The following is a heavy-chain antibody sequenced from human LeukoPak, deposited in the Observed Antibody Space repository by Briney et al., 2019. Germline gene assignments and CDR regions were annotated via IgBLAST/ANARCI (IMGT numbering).Heavy chain of an antibody. V-gene: IGHV3-21*01. D-gene: IGHD2-15*01. CDR1: GFTFSSYS. Sequence: SGGSLRLSCAASGFTFSSYSMNWVRQAPGKGLEWVSSISSSSSYIYYADSSKGRFTISRENAKNSLYLQMNSLRAEDTAVYYCARDACSGGRCYNYYYYYMDVWGKGTTVTISS. CDR3: ARDACSGGRCYNYYYYYMDV. CDR2: ISSSSSYI. J-gene: IGHJ6*03.